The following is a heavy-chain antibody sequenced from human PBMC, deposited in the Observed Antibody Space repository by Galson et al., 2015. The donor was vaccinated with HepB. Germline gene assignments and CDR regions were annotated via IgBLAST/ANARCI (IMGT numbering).Heavy chain of an antibody. CDR1: GFTYSSYS. Sequence: SLRLSCAASGFTYSSYSMNWVRQAPGKGLEWVSYISSSSSTIYYADSVKGRFTISRDNAKNSLYLQMNSLRAEDTAVYYCARMMSFSSSYDYNWFDPWGQGTLVTVSS. CDR3: ARMMSFSSSYDYNWFDP. V-gene: IGHV3-48*01. D-gene: IGHD6-13*01. J-gene: IGHJ5*02. CDR2: ISSSSSTI.